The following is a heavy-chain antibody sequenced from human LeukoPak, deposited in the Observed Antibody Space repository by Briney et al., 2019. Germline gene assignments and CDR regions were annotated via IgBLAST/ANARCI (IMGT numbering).Heavy chain of an antibody. CDR3: ARVVRFLGYKCFDY. D-gene: IGHD3-3*01. CDR2: MNPNSGNT. CDR1: GYTFTSYD. Sequence: ASVKVSCKASGYTFTSYDINWVRQATGQGLEWMGWMNPNSGNTGYAQKFQGRVTMTRNTSISTAYMELSSLRSEDTAVYYCARVVRFLGYKCFDYWGQGTLVTVSS. J-gene: IGHJ4*02. V-gene: IGHV1-8*01.